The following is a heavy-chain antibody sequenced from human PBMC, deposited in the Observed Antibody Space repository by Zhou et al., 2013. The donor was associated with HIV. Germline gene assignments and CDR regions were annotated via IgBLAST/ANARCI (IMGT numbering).Heavy chain of an antibody. Sequence: QVQLVQSGAEVKKPGASVKVSCKASGYTFTSYGISWVRQAPGQGLEWMGWISAYNGNTNYAQKLQGRVTMTTDTSTSTAYMELRSLRSDDTAVYYCARARGGEGVTDEEYYYMDVWGKGTTVTVSS. V-gene: IGHV1-18*01. D-gene: IGHD2-21*01. J-gene: IGHJ6*03. CDR3: ARARGGEGVTDEEYYYMDV. CDR2: ISAYNGNT. CDR1: GYTFTSYG.